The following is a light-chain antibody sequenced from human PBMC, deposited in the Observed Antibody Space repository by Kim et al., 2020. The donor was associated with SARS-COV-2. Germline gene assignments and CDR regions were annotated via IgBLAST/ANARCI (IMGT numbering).Light chain of an antibody. CDR1: QSVSSY. V-gene: IGKV3-11*01. J-gene: IGKJ5*01. CDR3: QQRSNWHPIT. Sequence: IVLTQSPATLSLSPGERATLSCRASQSVSSYLAWYQQKPGQAPRLLIYDASNRATSIPARFSGSGSGTDVTLTISSLEPEDVAVYYCQQRSNWHPITFGQGTRLEIK. CDR2: DAS.